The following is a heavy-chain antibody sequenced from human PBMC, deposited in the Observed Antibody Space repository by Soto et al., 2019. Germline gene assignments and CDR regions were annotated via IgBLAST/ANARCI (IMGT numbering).Heavy chain of an antibody. CDR1: GGSISSGGYS. CDR3: ARDQREGNWFDP. Sequence: SETLSLTCAVSGGSISSGGYSWNWIRQPLGKGLEWIGYIYQSGSTHYNPSLKGRVTISVDRSKNHFLLKLSSVTVVDTAVYYCARDQREGNWFDPWGHGTLVTVSS. J-gene: IGHJ5*02. CDR2: IYQSGST. V-gene: IGHV4-30-2*01.